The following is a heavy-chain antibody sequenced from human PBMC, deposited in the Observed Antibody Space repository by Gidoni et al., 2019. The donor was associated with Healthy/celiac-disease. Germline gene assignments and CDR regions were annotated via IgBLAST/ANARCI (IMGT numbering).Heavy chain of an antibody. D-gene: IGHD6-19*01. Sequence: EVQLVESGGGLVKPGGSLRLSCAASGFTFSSYSMNWVRQAPGKGLEWVSSISSSSSYIYYAYSVKGRFTISRDNAKNSLYLQMNSLRAEDTAVYYCARDQAEGSGSYFDYWGQGTLVTVSS. J-gene: IGHJ4*02. V-gene: IGHV3-21*01. CDR1: GFTFSSYS. CDR3: ARDQAEGSGSYFDY. CDR2: ISSSSSYI.